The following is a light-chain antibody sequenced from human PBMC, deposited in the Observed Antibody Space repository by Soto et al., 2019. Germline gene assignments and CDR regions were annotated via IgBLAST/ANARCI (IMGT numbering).Light chain of an antibody. V-gene: IGKV3-15*01. Sequence: IVLTQSPATLSLSPCEIATLSCRASQSVRGYLDWYQHKPGQAPRLLIYATSTRATGVPARFSGSRSGPEFTLTINSLQSEDFAIYYCQPYNNWPLTFGGGTKVDIK. J-gene: IGKJ4*01. CDR2: ATS. CDR1: QSVRGY. CDR3: QPYNNWPLT.